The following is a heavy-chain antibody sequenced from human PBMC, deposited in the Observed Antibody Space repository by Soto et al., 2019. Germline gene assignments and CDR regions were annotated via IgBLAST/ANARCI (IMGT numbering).Heavy chain of an antibody. Sequence: EVQLLESGGGLVQPGRSLRLSCAASGFTFSSYAMNWVRQAPGKGLEWVSAMSGTGGSTYYADSVKGRFTISRDNSKNTLYLQINRPRVEDTTVFYCAKAGFSSGWSPSYFYYWGQGTLVTVSS. J-gene: IGHJ4*02. CDR3: AKAGFSSGWSPSYFYY. CDR2: MSGTGGST. CDR1: GFTFSSYA. V-gene: IGHV3-23*01. D-gene: IGHD6-19*01.